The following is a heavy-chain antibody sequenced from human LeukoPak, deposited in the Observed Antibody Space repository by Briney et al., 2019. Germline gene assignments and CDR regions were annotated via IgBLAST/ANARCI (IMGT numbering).Heavy chain of an antibody. V-gene: IGHV1-69*05. CDR3: ARGCNWNCQYYFDY. J-gene: IGHJ4*02. Sequence: GASVKVSCEASGGTFSSYAISWVRQAPGQGLEWMGGIIPIFGTANYAQKFQGRVTTTTDESTSTAYMELSSLRSEDTAVYYCARGCNWNCQYYFDYWGQGTLVTVSS. CDR2: IIPIFGTA. D-gene: IGHD1-7*01. CDR1: GGTFSSYA.